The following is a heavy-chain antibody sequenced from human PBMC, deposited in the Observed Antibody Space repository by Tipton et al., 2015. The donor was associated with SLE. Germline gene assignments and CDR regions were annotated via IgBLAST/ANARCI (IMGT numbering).Heavy chain of an antibody. CDR2: IYYSGST. D-gene: IGHD6-19*01. V-gene: IGHV4-39*07. CDR1: GGSISSSSYY. CDR3: ARGIAVAAPAFDI. J-gene: IGHJ3*02. Sequence: LRLSCTVSGGSISSSSYYWGWIRQPPGKGLEWIGSIYYSGSTYYNPSLKSRVTISVDTSKNQFSLKLSSVTAADTAVYYCARGIAVAAPAFDIWGQGTMVTVSS.